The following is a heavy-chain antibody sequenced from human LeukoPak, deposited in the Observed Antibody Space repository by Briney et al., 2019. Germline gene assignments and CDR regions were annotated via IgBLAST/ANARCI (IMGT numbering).Heavy chain of an antibody. CDR2: ISAYNGNT. V-gene: IGHV1-18*01. J-gene: IGHJ6*03. D-gene: IGHD5-12*01. CDR1: GYTFTSYG. Sequence: ASVKVSCKASGYTFTSYGISWVRQAPGQGLEWMGWISAYNGNTNYAQKLQGRVTMTTDTSTSTTYMELRSLRSDDTAVYYCAKDPIRGYSGYDLSPTDPDYYYYMDVWGKGTTVTVSS. CDR3: AKDPIRGYSGYDLSPTDPDYYYYMDV.